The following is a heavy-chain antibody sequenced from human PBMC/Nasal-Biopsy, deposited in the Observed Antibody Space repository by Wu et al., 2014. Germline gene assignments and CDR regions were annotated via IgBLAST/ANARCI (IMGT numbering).Heavy chain of an antibody. Sequence: TLSLTCTVSGGSITSGSYYWSWIRQPAGKGLEWIGRIYTSGSTNYNPSLESRVTISLDTSKNQFSLKLSSVTAADTAVYYCARGNGHVLGVWGQGTLVTVSS. CDR2: IYTSGST. CDR3: ARGNGHVLGV. V-gene: IGHV4-61*02. CDR1: GGSITSGSYY. J-gene: IGHJ4*02. D-gene: IGHD2-8*01.